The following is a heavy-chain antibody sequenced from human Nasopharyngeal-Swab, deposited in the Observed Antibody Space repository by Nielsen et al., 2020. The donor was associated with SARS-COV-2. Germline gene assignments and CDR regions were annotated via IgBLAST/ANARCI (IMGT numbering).Heavy chain of an antibody. D-gene: IGHD4-11*01. J-gene: IGHJ6*03. Sequence: SVKVSCKASGGTFSSYAISWVRQAPGQGLEWMGGIIPIFGTANYAQKFQGRVTITADTSASAAYMELSSLRSEDTAVYYCARAPRDYSNYGGYYYYYYYMDVWGKGTTVTVSS. CDR2: IIPIFGTA. CDR1: GGTFSSYA. V-gene: IGHV1-69*06. CDR3: ARAPRDYSNYGGYYYYYYYMDV.